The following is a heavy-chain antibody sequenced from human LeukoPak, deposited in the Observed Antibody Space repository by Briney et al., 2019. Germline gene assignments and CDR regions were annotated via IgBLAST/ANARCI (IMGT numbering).Heavy chain of an antibody. J-gene: IGHJ4*02. CDR3: ATELRWKDH. V-gene: IGHV1-8*01. Sequence: GASVKVSCKASGYTFTNYDIYWVRQATGQGLEWMGYMKPNSGNTGYAQKFQGRVTMTRDTSISTAYMELSSLTSEDTAVYYCATELRWKDHWGQGTLVTVSS. CDR2: MKPNSGNT. CDR1: GYTFTNYD. D-gene: IGHD4-23*01.